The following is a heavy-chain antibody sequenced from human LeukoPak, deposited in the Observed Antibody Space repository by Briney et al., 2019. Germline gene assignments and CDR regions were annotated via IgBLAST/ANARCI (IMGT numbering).Heavy chain of an antibody. CDR3: ARQGFYDFHFDT. V-gene: IGHV4-39*01. CDR1: GGSISSSHYY. CDR2: IYYSGST. J-gene: IGHJ4*02. D-gene: IGHD3-3*01. Sequence: PSETLSLTCTVSGGSISSSHYYWGWIRQPPGKGLEWLATIYYSGSTDYNTSLKSRITISADTSKKQFSLKLRSVTAADTAVYYCARQGFYDFHFDTWGQGTLVTVSS.